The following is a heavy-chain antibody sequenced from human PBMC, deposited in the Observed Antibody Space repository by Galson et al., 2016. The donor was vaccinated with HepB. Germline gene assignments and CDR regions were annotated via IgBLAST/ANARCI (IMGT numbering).Heavy chain of an antibody. J-gene: IGHJ4*01. CDR2: VSGSGGIT. V-gene: IGHV3-23*01. CDR3: ARDNRSAKLPYYYDY. Sequence: SLRLSCAVSGFTFDNHAMSWVRQAPGKGLEWVSGVSGSGGITYYADPVKGRFTISRDNSKNVLYLHMSSLRAEDTAVYYCARDNRSAKLPYYYDYWGQGTLITVSS. D-gene: IGHD4-23*01. CDR1: GFTFDNHA.